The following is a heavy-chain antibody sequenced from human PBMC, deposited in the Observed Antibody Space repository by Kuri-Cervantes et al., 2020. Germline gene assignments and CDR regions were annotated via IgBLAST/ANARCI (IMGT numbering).Heavy chain of an antibody. V-gene: IGHV1-24*01. CDR1: GYTLTELS. J-gene: IGHJ3*02. CDR2: FDPEDGET. Sequence: ASVKVSCKVSGYTLTELSMHWVRQAPGKGLEWMGGFDPEDGETIYAQKFQGRVTITADESTSTAYMELSSLRSEDTAVYYCAVGPNYCSGGSCYLDAFDIWGQGTMVTVSS. CDR3: AVGPNYCSGGSCYLDAFDI. D-gene: IGHD2-15*01.